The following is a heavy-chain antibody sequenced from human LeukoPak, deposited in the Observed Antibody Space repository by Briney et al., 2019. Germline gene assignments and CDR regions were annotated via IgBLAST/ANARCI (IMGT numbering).Heavy chain of an antibody. Sequence: GGTLRLSCAASGFTFSSYAMSWVRQAPGKGLEWVSAISGSGGSTYYADSVKGRFTISRDNSKNTLYLQMNSLRAEDTAVYYCAKDRSRGYFDSLSDYWGQGTLVTVSS. CDR2: ISGSGGST. CDR3: AKDRSRGYFDSLSDY. J-gene: IGHJ4*02. V-gene: IGHV3-23*01. D-gene: IGHD3-9*01. CDR1: GFTFSSYA.